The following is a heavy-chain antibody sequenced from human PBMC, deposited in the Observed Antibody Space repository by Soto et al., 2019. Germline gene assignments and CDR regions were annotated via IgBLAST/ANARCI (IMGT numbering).Heavy chain of an antibody. J-gene: IGHJ4*02. CDR2: IIPVFGTA. CDR1: GGTFSSYA. D-gene: IGHD3-9*01. CDR3: ARASVNYDISTGYYRRRSFDX. V-gene: IGHV1-69*13. Sequence: ASLKVSGNASGGTFSSYAISWVRQAPGQGLEWMGVIIPVFGTANYAHRFQGRVPITANESTGTDYMELRSLRSEATAVYYCARASVNYDISTGYYRRRSFDXWGQVTLFTVSX.